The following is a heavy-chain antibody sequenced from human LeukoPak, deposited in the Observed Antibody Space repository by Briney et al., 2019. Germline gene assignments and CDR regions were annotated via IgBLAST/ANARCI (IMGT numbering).Heavy chain of an antibody. CDR2: IYTSGST. CDR1: GASISSYY. J-gene: IGHJ6*03. CDR3: ARDRAAVGNYYYYMDV. Sequence: SETLSLTCTVSGASISSYYWSWVRQPAGKGLEWIGRIYTSGSTNYNPSLKTRVTMLVGTSKNQFSLKLSSVTAADTAVYYCARDRAAVGNYYYYMDVWGKGTTVTVSS. D-gene: IGHD1-26*01. V-gene: IGHV4-4*07.